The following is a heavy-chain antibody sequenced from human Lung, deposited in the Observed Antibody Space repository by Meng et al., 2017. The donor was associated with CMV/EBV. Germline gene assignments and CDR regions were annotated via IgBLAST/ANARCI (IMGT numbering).Heavy chain of an antibody. D-gene: IGHD3-3*01. CDR2: ISGSGCRI. J-gene: IGHJ3*02. CDR1: GFTFSSHA. V-gene: IGHV3-23*01. CDR3: AKNADVATYYDFWVGLAGVDI. Sequence: GESXKISXAASGFTFSSHAMTWVRQAPGKGLDWVSVISGSGCRIYYADSVKGRFTVSRDNYKNTLYLQMSSLRADDTAVYYCAKNADVATYYDFWVGLAGVDIWGQGTXVTVSS.